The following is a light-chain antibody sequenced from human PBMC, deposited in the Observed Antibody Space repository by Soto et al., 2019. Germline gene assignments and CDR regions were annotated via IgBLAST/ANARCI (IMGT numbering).Light chain of an antibody. Sequence: AIQLTQSPSSLSSSVGDRVTITCRASQGISSALAWYQQKPGKAPKLLIYDASSLESGVQSRFSGSGSGTEFTLTISSLQPDDFATYYCQPYNSYLTFGPGTKVDIK. J-gene: IGKJ1*01. CDR2: DAS. V-gene: IGKV1-13*02. CDR1: QGISSA. CDR3: QPYNSYLT.